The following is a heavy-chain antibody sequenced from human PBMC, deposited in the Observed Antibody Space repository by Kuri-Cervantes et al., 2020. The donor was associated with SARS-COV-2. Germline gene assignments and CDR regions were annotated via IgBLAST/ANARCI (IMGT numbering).Heavy chain of an antibody. CDR2: ISYSGST. J-gene: IGHJ5*02. Sequence: SETLSLTCTVSGGSISTINYYWGWIRQPPGKGREWIGSISYSGSTYYSPFLKSRVTISVDTSKNQFSLKLSSVTAPDTAVYYCARQMMSSTTIFGVVITRNWFDPWGQGTLVTVSS. V-gene: IGHV4-39*01. D-gene: IGHD3-3*01. CDR1: GGSISTINYY. CDR3: ARQMMSSTTIFGVVITRNWFDP.